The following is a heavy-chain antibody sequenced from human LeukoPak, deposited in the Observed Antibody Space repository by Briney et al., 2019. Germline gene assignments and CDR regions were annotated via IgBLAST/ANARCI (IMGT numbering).Heavy chain of an antibody. Sequence: KPGGSLRLSCAASAFTFSTYSMNLVRQAPGKGLEWVSSISTSSTYIYYADSVKCRFTISRDNSKHTLYLQMNSLRAEDTAVYYCAREMAGLLEFNGYGAFDIWGQGTMVTVSS. CDR2: ISTSSTYI. J-gene: IGHJ3*02. CDR3: AREMAGLLEFNGYGAFDI. V-gene: IGHV3-21*01. D-gene: IGHD3-3*01. CDR1: AFTFSTYS.